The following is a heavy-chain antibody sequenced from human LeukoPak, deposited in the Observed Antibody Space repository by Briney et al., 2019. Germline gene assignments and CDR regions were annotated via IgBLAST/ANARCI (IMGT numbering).Heavy chain of an antibody. CDR3: AKEIGNKWEPTHDAFDI. V-gene: IGHV3-9*01. CDR2: ISWNSGSI. J-gene: IGHJ3*02. CDR1: GFTFDDYA. D-gene: IGHD1-26*01. Sequence: GGSLRLSCAASGFTFDDYAMHWVRQAPGKGLEWVSGISWNSGSIGYADSVKGRFTISRDNAKNSLYLQMNSLRAEDTALYYRAKEIGNKWEPTHDAFDIWGQGTMVTVSS.